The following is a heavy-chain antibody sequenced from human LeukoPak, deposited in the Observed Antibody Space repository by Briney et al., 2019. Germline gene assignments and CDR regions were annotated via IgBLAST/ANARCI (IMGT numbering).Heavy chain of an antibody. CDR2: VRTKTRGGAP. CDR1: GVTFGDYA. D-gene: IGHD3-10*01. V-gene: IGHV3-49*03. CDR3: ARINFRDYRGYTWFEP. J-gene: IGHJ5*02. Sequence: PGGSLRLSCKGSGVTFGDYAVTWFRQAPGKGLEWVGFVRTKTRGGAPENAASVQFTITVSRDDSVGIAYLQMTSLTTEDTAMYYGARINFRDYRGYTWFEPWGQGTLVTVSS.